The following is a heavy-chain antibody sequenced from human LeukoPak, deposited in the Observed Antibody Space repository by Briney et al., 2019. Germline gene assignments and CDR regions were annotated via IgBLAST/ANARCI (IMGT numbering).Heavy chain of an antibody. CDR3: ARARQQLVQDGMDV. V-gene: IGHV1-69*13. CDR2: IIPIFGTA. D-gene: IGHD6-13*01. CDR1: GGTFSSYA. Sequence: SVKVSCKASGGTFSSYAISWARQAPGQGLEWMGGIIPIFGTANYAQKFQGRVTITADESTSTAYMELSSLRSEDTAVYYCARARQQLVQDGMDVWGQGTTVTVSS. J-gene: IGHJ6*02.